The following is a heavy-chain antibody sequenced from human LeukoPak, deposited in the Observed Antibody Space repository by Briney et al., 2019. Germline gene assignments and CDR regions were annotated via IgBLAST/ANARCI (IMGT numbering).Heavy chain of an antibody. CDR1: GGSISSHY. CDR2: IFYSGST. D-gene: IGHD1-14*01. CDR3: ARHRRSVSPNLIDY. V-gene: IGHV4-59*08. Sequence: PSETLSLTCTVSGGSISSHYWSWIRQPPGKGLEWIAYIFYSGSTNYNPSLKNRVTISADTSKNQFSLKLSSVTAADTAVYYCARHRRSVSPNLIDYWGQGTLVTVSS. J-gene: IGHJ4*02.